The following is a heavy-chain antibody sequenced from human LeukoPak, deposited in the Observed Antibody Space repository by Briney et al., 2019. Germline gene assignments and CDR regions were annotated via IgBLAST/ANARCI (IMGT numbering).Heavy chain of an antibody. CDR1: GFTFSNNW. CDR3: ARDLLRMRDAFDI. D-gene: IGHD2-8*01. Sequence: GGSLRLSCAASGFTFSNNWMHWVRQAPGKGLVWVSRINSDGRTTTYADSVKGRFTISRDNAKNSLYLQMNSLRAEDTAVYYCARDLLRMRDAFDIWGQGTMVTVSS. CDR2: INSDGRTT. V-gene: IGHV3-74*01. J-gene: IGHJ3*02.